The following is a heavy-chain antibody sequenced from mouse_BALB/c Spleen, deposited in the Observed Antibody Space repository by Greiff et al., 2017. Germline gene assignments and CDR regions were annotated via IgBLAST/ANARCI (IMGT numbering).Heavy chain of an antibody. J-gene: IGHJ3*01. Sequence: QVQLKESGPGLVAPSQSLSITCTVSGFSLTGYGVNWVRQPPGKGLEWLGMIWGDGSTDYNSALKSRLSISKDNSKSQVFLKMNSLQTDDTARYYCARGGILRPFAYWGQGTLVTVSA. CDR1: GFSLTGYG. CDR2: IWGDGST. CDR3: ARGGILRPFAY. D-gene: IGHD1-2*01. V-gene: IGHV2-6-7*01.